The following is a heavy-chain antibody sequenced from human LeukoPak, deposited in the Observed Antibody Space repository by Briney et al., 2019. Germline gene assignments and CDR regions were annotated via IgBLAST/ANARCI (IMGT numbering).Heavy chain of an antibody. D-gene: IGHD6-13*01. CDR2: INPNSGGT. V-gene: IGHV1-2*04. CDR1: GYTFIGYY. J-gene: IGHJ4*02. Sequence: ASVKVSCKASGYTFIGYYMHWVRQAPGQGLEWMGWINPNSGGTNYAQKFQGWVTMTRDTSISTAYMELSRLRSDDTAVYYCARGGRIAAAVTPYWGQGTLVTVSS. CDR3: ARGGRIAAAVTPY.